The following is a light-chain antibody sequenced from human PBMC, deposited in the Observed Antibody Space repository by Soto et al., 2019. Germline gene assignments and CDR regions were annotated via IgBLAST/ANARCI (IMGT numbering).Light chain of an antibody. CDR2: GAT. J-gene: IGKJ1*01. Sequence: ETVMTQSPATPSVSAGERATLSCRASQSVTANLAWYQHKPGQPPRLLIFGATTRASGIPVRFSGSGSGTEFTLTISSLQSEDFAVYSCQQYSNWPWTFGQGTKVEIK. CDR1: QSVTAN. V-gene: IGKV3-15*01. CDR3: QQYSNWPWT.